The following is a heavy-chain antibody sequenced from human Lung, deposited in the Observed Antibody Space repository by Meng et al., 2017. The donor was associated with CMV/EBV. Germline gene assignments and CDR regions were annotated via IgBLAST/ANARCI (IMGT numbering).Heavy chain of an antibody. Sequence: QGQLQESGPGLVKPSGTLSLTCAVSGSSISSSNWWSWVRQPPGKGLEWIGEIYHSGSTNYNPSLKSRVTISVDKSKNQFSLKLSSVTAADTAVYYCASFPPPGKQWLVTDYWGQGTLVTSPQ. J-gene: IGHJ4*02. CDR2: IYHSGST. V-gene: IGHV4-4*02. D-gene: IGHD6-19*01. CDR3: ASFPPPGKQWLVTDY. CDR1: GSSISSSNW.